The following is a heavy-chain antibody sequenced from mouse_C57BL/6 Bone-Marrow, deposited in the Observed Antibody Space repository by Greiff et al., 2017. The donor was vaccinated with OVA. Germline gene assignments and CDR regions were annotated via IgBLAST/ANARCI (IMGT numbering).Heavy chain of an antibody. CDR1: GYSFTGYF. J-gene: IGHJ2*01. CDR2: INPYNGDT. CDR3: ARRYYGSRKGYFDY. V-gene: IGHV1-20*01. D-gene: IGHD1-1*01. Sequence: EVQLQQSGPELVKPGDSVKISCKASGYSFTGYFMNWVMQSHGKSLEWIGRINPYNGDTFYNQKFKGKATLTVDKSSSTAHMELRSLTSEDSAVYYCARRYYGSRKGYFDYWGQGTTLTVSS.